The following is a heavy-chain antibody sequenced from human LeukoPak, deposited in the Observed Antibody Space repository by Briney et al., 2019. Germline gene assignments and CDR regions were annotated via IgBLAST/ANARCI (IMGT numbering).Heavy chain of an antibody. CDR2: IKSSGSTI. CDR1: GFTFTSYE. J-gene: IGHJ4*02. Sequence: PGGSLRLSCAASGFTFTSYEMNWVRQAPGKGLEWVSLIKSSGSTIYYADSVKGRFTVSRDNAKNSLYLQMNSLRAEDTAVYYCARRAGNSSAYDYWGQGTLVTVSS. V-gene: IGHV3-48*03. D-gene: IGHD3-22*01. CDR3: ARRAGNSSAYDY.